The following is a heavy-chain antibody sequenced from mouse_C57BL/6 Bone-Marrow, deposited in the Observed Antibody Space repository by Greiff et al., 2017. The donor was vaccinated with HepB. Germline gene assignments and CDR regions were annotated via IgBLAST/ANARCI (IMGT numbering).Heavy chain of an antibody. V-gene: IGHV1-15*01. J-gene: IGHJ2*01. CDR1: GYTFTDYE. D-gene: IGHD2-3*01. CDR3: SDGYSPFDY. Sequence: VQVVESGAELVRPGASVTLSCKASGYTFTDYEMHWVKQTPVHGLEWIGAIDPETGGTAYNQKFKGKAILTADKSSSTAYMELRSLTSEDSAVYYCSDGYSPFDYWGQGTTLTVSS. CDR2: IDPETGGT.